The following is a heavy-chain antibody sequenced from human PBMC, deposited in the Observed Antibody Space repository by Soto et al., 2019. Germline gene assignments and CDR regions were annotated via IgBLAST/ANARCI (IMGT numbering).Heavy chain of an antibody. Sequence: LRLSCAASGFTFSSYAMSWVRQAPGKGLEWVSAISGSGGSTYYADSVKGRFTISRDNSKNTLYLQMNSLRAEDTAVYYCAKVANYYDSSGPDKAFDIWGQGTMVTVSS. CDR1: GFTFSSYA. D-gene: IGHD3-22*01. J-gene: IGHJ3*02. CDR2: ISGSGGST. CDR3: AKVANYYDSSGPDKAFDI. V-gene: IGHV3-23*01.